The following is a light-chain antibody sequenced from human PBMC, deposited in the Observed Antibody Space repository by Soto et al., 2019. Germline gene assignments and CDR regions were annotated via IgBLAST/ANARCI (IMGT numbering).Light chain of an antibody. CDR2: QHS. V-gene: IGLV6-57*03. CDR1: SGSIANNY. J-gene: IGLJ3*02. CDR3: QSYENSLQRV. Sequence: FMLTQPHSVSESPGKTVTISCTRSSGSIANNYVQWYQQRPGSAPTPVIYQHSQRPSGVPDRFSGSIDTSSNSASLIISGLRTEDEADYYCQSYENSLQRVFGGGTKLTVL.